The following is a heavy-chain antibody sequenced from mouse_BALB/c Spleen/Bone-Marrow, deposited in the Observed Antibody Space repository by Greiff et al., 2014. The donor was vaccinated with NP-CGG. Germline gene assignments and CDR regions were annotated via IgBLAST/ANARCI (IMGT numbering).Heavy chain of an antibody. Sequence: VQLQQSVTELVRPGYSVKISCKASGYAFSNCWMNWVKQRPGQGLEWIGQIYPGDGDTNYNGKFKGKATLTADKSSSTAYMQRSSLTSEDSAVDFCAISGVPFDAMDYWGQGTPATVRS. CDR3: AISGVPFDAMDY. CDR2: IYPGDGDT. CDR1: GYAFSNCW. V-gene: IGHV1-80*01. D-gene: IGHD3-1*01. J-gene: IGHJ4*01.